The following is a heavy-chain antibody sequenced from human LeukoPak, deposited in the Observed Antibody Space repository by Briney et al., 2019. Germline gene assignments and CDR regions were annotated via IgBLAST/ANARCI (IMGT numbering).Heavy chain of an antibody. CDR3: ARDGPDIVVVPAARSSTLYAFDI. J-gene: IGHJ3*02. CDR1: GGSISSYY. CDR2: IYTSGST. D-gene: IGHD2-2*01. V-gene: IGHV4-4*07. Sequence: SETLSLTCTVSGGSISSYYWSWIRQPAGKGLEWIGRIYTSGSTNYNPSLKSRVTMSVDTSKNQFSLKLSSVTAADTAVYYCARDGPDIVVVPAARSSTLYAFDIWGQGTMVTVSS.